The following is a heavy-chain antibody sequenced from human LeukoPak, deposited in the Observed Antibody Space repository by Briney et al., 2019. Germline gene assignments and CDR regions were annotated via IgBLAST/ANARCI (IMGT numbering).Heavy chain of an antibody. V-gene: IGHV4-4*07. CDR3: ARDIERYSSPLNWFDP. CDR1: GGSISSYY. CDR2: IYTSGGT. Sequence: SETLSLTCTVSGGSISSYYWSWIRQPAGKGLEWIGRIYTSGGTNYNPSLKSRVTMSVDTSKNQFSLKLSSVTAADTAVYYCARDIERYSSPLNWFDPWGQGTLVTVSS. D-gene: IGHD6-13*01. J-gene: IGHJ5*02.